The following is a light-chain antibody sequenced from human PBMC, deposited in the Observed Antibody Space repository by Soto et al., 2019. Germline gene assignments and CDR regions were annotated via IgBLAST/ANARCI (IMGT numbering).Light chain of an antibody. Sequence: QSALTQPASVSGSPGQSITISCTGTNSDVGDYNYVSWYQQHPGKAPKLMIYDVSYRPSGVSNRFSGSKSGNTASLTISGLQAEDEADYYCSSYTSSFTYVFGTGTQLTVL. J-gene: IGLJ1*01. V-gene: IGLV2-14*01. CDR2: DVS. CDR3: SSYTSSFTYV. CDR1: NSDVGDYNY.